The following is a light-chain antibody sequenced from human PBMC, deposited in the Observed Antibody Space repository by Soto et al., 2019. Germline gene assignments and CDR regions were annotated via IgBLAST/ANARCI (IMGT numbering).Light chain of an antibody. J-gene: IGKJ5*01. CDR3: QQRSNWPPIT. V-gene: IGKV3-11*01. CDR2: DAS. Sequence: EIVMTQSPASLSLSPGERATLSFRASQSVRSSYLAWYQQQPGQAPRLLIYDASNRATGIPARFSGSGSGTDFTLTISSLEPEDFAVYYCQQRSNWPPITFGQGTRLEIK. CDR1: QSVRSSY.